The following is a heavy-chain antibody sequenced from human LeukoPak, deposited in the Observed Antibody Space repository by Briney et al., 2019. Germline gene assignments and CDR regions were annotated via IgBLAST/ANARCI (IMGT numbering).Heavy chain of an antibody. D-gene: IGHD1-26*01. CDR2: IIPIFGTA. CDR3: ASSRGANWFDP. Sequence: GSSVNVSCKASGGTFSSYAISWVRQAPGQGLEWMGGIIPIFGTANYAQKLQGRVTITADESTSTAYMELSSLRSEDTAVYYCASSRGANWFDPWGQGTLVTVSS. J-gene: IGHJ5*02. CDR1: GGTFSSYA. V-gene: IGHV1-69*01.